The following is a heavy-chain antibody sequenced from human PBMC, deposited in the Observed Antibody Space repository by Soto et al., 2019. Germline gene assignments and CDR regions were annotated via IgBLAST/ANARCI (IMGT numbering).Heavy chain of an antibody. CDR2: ISSNGGST. V-gene: IGHV3-64*01. Sequence: EVQLVESGGGLVQPGGSLRLSCAASGFTFSSYAMHWVRQAPGKGLEYVSAISSNGGSTYYANSVKGRFTISRDNSKNTLYLQMGSLRAEEMAVYYCARDRGYCSGGSCWTSYYFDYWGQGTLVTVSS. CDR1: GFTFSSYA. CDR3: ARDRGYCSGGSCWTSYYFDY. D-gene: IGHD2-15*01. J-gene: IGHJ4*02.